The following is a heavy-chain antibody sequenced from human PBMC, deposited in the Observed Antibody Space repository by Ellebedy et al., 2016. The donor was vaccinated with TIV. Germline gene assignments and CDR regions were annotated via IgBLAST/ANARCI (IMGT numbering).Heavy chain of an antibody. Sequence: GESLKISCQGSGFTFTTYSIAWVRQMPGKGLAWLGSYYPGDSDTRYSQSFPGQVTISADKSISTAYLQWNSLKASDTAISYCAGRGAAAGTSFDYWGQGTLVTVSS. CDR2: YYPGDSDT. V-gene: IGHV5-51*01. CDR3: AGRGAAAGTSFDY. CDR1: GFTFTTYS. D-gene: IGHD6-13*01. J-gene: IGHJ4*02.